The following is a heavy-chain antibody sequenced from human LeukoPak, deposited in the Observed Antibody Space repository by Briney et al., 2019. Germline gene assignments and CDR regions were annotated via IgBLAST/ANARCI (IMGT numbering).Heavy chain of an antibody. Sequence: AGGSLRLSCAASGFTFSSYWMHWVRQAPGKGLAWVSRIHSDGSSTSYADSVRGRFTISRDDAKSTLYLQMNSLRAEDTAVYYCARSGWPYYFDYWGQGTLVTVSS. V-gene: IGHV3-74*01. CDR2: IHSDGSST. CDR1: GFTFSSYW. CDR3: ARSGWPYYFDY. D-gene: IGHD3-22*01. J-gene: IGHJ4*02.